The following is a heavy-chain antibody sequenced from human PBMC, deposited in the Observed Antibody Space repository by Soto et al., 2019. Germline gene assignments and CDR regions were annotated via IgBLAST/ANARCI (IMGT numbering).Heavy chain of an antibody. CDR2: IYYSGST. V-gene: IGHV4-30-4*01. CDR3: ARATIVLVPAAMVSHWFDP. CDR1: GGSLSSGYCF. Sequence: SETLSLTCTVSGGSLSSGYCFWCWIRQPPGKGLEWIGYIYYSGSTYYNPSLKSRVTISVDTSKNQFSLKLSSVTAADTAVYYCARATIVLVPAAMVSHWFDPWGQGTLVTVSS. J-gene: IGHJ5*02. D-gene: IGHD2-2*01.